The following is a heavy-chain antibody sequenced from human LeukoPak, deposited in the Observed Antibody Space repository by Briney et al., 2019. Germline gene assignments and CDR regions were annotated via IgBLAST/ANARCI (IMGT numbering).Heavy chain of an antibody. CDR2: TYYRPKWYY. CDR1: GDTVSSNSAA. V-gene: IGHV6-1*01. CDR3: ARGFALDF. Sequence: SQTLSLTCDISGDTVSSNSAAWTWIRQSPSRGLEWLGRTYYRPKWYYDYAVSVKSRITISPDTSKNQFSLQLNSVTADDTAVYYCARGFALDFWGQGTMVTVSS. J-gene: IGHJ3*01.